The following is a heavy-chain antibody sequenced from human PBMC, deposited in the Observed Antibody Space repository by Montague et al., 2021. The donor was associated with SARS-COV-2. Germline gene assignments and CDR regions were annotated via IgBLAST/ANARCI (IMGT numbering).Heavy chain of an antibody. D-gene: IGHD3-10*01. CDR3: AIATSVRGAVIWFDP. CDR2: INSNGGT. CDR1: GGSISSHF. Sequence: SETLSPTCTVSGGSISSHFWSFIRQPPGKGLEWIGYINSNGGTNDNPSLRSRLTMSVETSKNQYSLQLRSMTPTDSAVYFCAIATSVRGAVIWFDPWGQGIMVTVSS. J-gene: IGHJ5*02. V-gene: IGHV4-59*11.